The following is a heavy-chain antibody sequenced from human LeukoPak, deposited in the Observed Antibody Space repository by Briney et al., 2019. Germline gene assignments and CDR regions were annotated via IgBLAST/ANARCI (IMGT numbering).Heavy chain of an antibody. J-gene: IGHJ4*02. CDR3: ARAWDTAMGYFDY. CDR1: GYTFTSYA. Sequence: ASVKVSCKASGYTFTSYAMHWVRQAPGQRLEWMGWINAGNGNTKYSQKFQGRVTITRDTSASTAYMELSSLRSEDTAVYYCARAWDTAMGYFDYWGQGTLVTVSS. V-gene: IGHV1-3*01. CDR2: INAGNGNT. D-gene: IGHD5-18*01.